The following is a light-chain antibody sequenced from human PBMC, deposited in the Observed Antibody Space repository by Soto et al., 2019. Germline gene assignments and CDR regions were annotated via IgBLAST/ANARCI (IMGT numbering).Light chain of an antibody. CDR3: QQYGGSWT. J-gene: IGKJ1*01. Sequence: DVVMTQSPLSLPVTLGQPASISCRSSQSLVHSGGDTYLDWFQQRPGQSPRRLIYKVSNRDSGVPDRFSGSGSGTDFTLTINRLESEDFAVYYCQQYGGSWTFGQGTKVDIK. V-gene: IGKV2-30*02. CDR2: KVS. CDR1: QSLVHSGGDTY.